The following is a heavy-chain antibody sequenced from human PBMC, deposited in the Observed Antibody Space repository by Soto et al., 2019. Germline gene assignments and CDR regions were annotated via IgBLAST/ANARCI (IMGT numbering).Heavy chain of an antibody. Sequence: ASVKVSCKASRYTFTSYGISWVRQAPGQGLEWMGWISAYNGKTNFAQKFRGRVTMTTDKATSTAYMELRSLRSDGTAVYYCARDISDYYYESSGPFDYWGEGTLVTAPQ. D-gene: IGHD3-22*01. CDR1: RYTFTSYG. CDR3: ARDISDYYYESSGPFDY. J-gene: IGHJ4*02. CDR2: ISAYNGKT. V-gene: IGHV1-18*04.